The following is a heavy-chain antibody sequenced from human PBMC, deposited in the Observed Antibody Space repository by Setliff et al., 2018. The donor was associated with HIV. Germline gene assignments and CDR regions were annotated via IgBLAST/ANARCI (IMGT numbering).Heavy chain of an antibody. CDR1: GFSISSGYY. CDR2: IYHTGSS. D-gene: IGHD3-22*01. J-gene: IGHJ4*02. CDR3: AGYVLDLVISVYGF. V-gene: IGHV4-38-2*01. Sequence: SETLSLTCDVSGFSISSGYYWGWIRQSPGKGLEWIGNIYHTGSSYYNPSLNDRATISLDTSKNQFSLKLNSVTAADTAVYYCAGYVLDLVISVYGFWGQGIPVTVSS.